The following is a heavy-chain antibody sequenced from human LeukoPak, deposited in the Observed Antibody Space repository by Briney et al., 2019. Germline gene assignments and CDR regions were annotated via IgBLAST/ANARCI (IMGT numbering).Heavy chain of an antibody. J-gene: IGHJ4*02. CDR1: GFTFSSYG. Sequence: GGSLRLSCAASGFTFSSYGMHWVRQAPGKGLEWVAVISYDGSNKYYADSVKGRFTISRDNSKNTLYLQMNSLRAEDTAVYYCARERRIAAAGTSFDYWGQGTLVTVSS. D-gene: IGHD6-13*01. V-gene: IGHV3-30*03. CDR3: ARERRIAAAGTSFDY. CDR2: ISYDGSNK.